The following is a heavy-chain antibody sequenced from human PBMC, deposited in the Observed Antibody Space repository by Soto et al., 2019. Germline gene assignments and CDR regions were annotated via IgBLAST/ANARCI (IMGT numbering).Heavy chain of an antibody. V-gene: IGHV3-30*18. Sequence: QVQLVESGGGVVQPGRSLRLSCAASGFTFSSYGMHWVRQAPGKGLEWVAVISYDGSNKYYADSVKGRFTISRDNSKNTLYLQMNSRRAEDTAVYYCAKDRLGPYSSDHYGMDVWVQGTTVTVSS. J-gene: IGHJ6*02. CDR1: GFTFSSYG. D-gene: IGHD6-19*01. CDR2: ISYDGSNK. CDR3: AKDRLGPYSSDHYGMDV.